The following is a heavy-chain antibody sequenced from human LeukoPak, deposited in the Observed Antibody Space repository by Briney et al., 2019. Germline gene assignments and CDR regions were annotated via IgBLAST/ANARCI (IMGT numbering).Heavy chain of an antibody. CDR2: ISSSSSYI. J-gene: IGHJ6*03. Sequence: GGSLRLSCAASGFTFSSYSMTWVRQAPGKGLEWVSSISSSSSYIYYADSVKGRFTISRANAKNSLYLQMNSLRAEDTAVYYCARGGSCGGDCYLTYYYYYYMDVWGKGTTVTVSS. V-gene: IGHV3-21*01. D-gene: IGHD2-21*02. CDR3: ARGGSCGGDCYLTYYYYYYMDV. CDR1: GFTFSSYS.